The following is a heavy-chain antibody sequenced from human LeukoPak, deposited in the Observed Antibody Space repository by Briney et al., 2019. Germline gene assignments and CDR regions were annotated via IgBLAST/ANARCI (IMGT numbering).Heavy chain of an antibody. D-gene: IGHD5-18*01. J-gene: IGHJ6*02. CDR3: AKVNSQLWLPLNYYYYGMDV. Sequence: GGSLRLSCAAYGFFVGDFAMYWVRHAPGKGLEWVSLISGDGGSTYYADSVKGRFTISRDNSKNSLYLQMNSLRTEDTALYYCAKVNSQLWLPLNYYYYGMDVWGQGTTVTVSS. V-gene: IGHV3-43*02. CDR1: GFFVGDFA. CDR2: ISGDGGST.